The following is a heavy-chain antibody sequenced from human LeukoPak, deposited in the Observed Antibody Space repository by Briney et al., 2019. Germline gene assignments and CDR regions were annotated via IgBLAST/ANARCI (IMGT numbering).Heavy chain of an antibody. CDR1: GFTFSSYS. CDR3: ARXQDGXNQRYYYYYMDV. J-gene: IGHJ6*03. Sequence: GGSLXLSCAASGFTFSSYSMNWVRQAPGKGLEWVSSISSSSYIYYADSVKGRFTISRDNAKNSLYLQMNSLRAEDTAVYYCARXQDGXNQRYYYYYMDVWGKGTTVTVSS. V-gene: IGHV3-21*01. CDR2: ISSSSYI. D-gene: IGHD5-24*01.